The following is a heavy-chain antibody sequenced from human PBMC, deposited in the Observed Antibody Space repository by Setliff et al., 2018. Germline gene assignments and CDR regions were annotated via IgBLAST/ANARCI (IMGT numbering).Heavy chain of an antibody. CDR3: ARDTYIGDFWSGYYIQGQFDP. J-gene: IGHJ5*02. CDR2: INAGNGNT. Sequence: SVKVSCKASGYTFTNHAMHWVRQAPGQRLEWMGWINAGNGNTKYSQKFQGRVTTTRDTSASTAYMELSSLRSEDTAVYYCARDTYIGDFWSGYYIQGQFDPWGQGTLVTVSS. V-gene: IGHV1-3*01. D-gene: IGHD3-3*01. CDR1: GYTFTNHA.